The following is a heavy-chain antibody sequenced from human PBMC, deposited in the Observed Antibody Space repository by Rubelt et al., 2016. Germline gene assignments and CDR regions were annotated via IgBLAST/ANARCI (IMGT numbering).Heavy chain of an antibody. J-gene: IGHJ4*02. V-gene: IGHV1-18*01. CDR2: ISAYNGNT. Sequence: QVQLVQSGAEVKKPGASVKVSCKASGYTFTSYGISWVRQAPGQGLEWMGWISAYNGNTTYAQKLQGRVTRTTDTSTSTAYMERRSLGSDDTAVYYCARVISGVEYSSSWHFDYWGQGTLVTVSS. CDR3: ARVISGVEYSSSWHFDY. D-gene: IGHD6-13*01. CDR1: GYTFTSYG.